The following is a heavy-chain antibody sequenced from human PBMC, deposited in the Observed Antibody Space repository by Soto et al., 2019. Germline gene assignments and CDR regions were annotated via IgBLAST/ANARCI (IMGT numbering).Heavy chain of an antibody. CDR2: ISGSGGST. CDR1: GFTFSSYA. J-gene: IGHJ3*02. V-gene: IGHV3-23*01. D-gene: IGHD6-6*01. CDR3: AKDCSSSPDAFDI. Sequence: EVQLLESGGGLVQPGGSLRLSCAASGFTFSSYAMSWVRQAPGKGLEWVSAISGSGGSTYYADSVKGRFTISRDNYKNPLYLQMNSLRAEDTAVYYCAKDCSSSPDAFDIWGQGTMVTVSS.